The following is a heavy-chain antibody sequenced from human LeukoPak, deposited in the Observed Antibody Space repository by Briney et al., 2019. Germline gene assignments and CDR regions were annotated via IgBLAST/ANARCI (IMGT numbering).Heavy chain of an antibody. V-gene: IGHV2-70*11. CDR3: ARLHHRSSSFSYFDY. CDR2: IDWDDDK. Sequence: SGPTLVNPTQTLTLTCTFSGFSLSTNGMCVSWIRQPPGKALEWLGRIDWDDDKYYSTSLKTRLTISRDTSKNQVILTMTNMDPVDTATYYCARLHHRSSSFSYFDYWGQGTLVTVSS. D-gene: IGHD6-6*01. CDR1: GFSLSTNGMC. J-gene: IGHJ4*02.